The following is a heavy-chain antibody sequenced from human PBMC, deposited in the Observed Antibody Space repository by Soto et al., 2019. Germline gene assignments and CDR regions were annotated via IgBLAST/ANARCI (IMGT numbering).Heavy chain of an antibody. D-gene: IGHD3-22*01. J-gene: IGHJ5*02. Sequence: ASVKVSCKASGYTFTSYAISWVRQAPGQGLEWMGWIIPYNGNANYAQKLQGRVTMTTDTSTSTAYMELRSLRSEDTAVYYCARDRGPSSGYYPYWFDPWGQGTLVTVSS. CDR2: IIPYNGNA. CDR1: GYTFTSYA. CDR3: ARDRGPSSGYYPYWFDP. V-gene: IGHV1-18*01.